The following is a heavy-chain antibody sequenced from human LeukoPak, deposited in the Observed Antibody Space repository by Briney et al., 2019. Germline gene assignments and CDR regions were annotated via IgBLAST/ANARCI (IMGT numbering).Heavy chain of an antibody. CDR3: ARAIGYCSGGSCYPRY. CDR1: GYTFTSYG. CDR2: ISAYNGNT. D-gene: IGHD2-15*01. Sequence: ASVKVSCKASGYTFTSYGISWVRQAPGQGLEWMGWISAYNGNTNYAQKLQGRVTMTTDTSTSTAYMELRSLRSDDTAMYYCARAIGYCSGGSCYPRYWGQGTLVTVSS. J-gene: IGHJ4*02. V-gene: IGHV1-18*01.